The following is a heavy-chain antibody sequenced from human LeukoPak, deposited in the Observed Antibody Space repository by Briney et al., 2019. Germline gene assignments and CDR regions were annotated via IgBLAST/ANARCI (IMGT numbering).Heavy chain of an antibody. V-gene: IGHV3-30*02. CDR2: IRYDGSNK. J-gene: IGHJ4*02. D-gene: IGHD3-22*01. CDR1: GFTFSSYA. Sequence: PGGSLRLSCVASGFTFSSYAMSWVRQAPGKGLEWVAFIRYDGSNKYYADSVKGRFTISRDNSKNTLYLQMNSLRAEDTAVYYCAKDFSVYYYDSRVLDYWGQGTLVTVSS. CDR3: AKDFSVYYYDSRVLDY.